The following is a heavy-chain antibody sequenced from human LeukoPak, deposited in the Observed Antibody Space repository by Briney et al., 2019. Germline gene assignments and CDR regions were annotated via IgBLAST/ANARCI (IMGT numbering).Heavy chain of an antibody. V-gene: IGHV1-69*04. CDR2: IIPILGIA. D-gene: IGHD3-10*01. CDR1: GGTFSSYA. J-gene: IGHJ5*02. Sequence: GASVKVSCKASGGTFSSYAISWVRQAPGQGLEWMGRIIPILGIANYAQTFQGRVSIYADKSTTTVYMDLSGLRPDDTAVYYCARVNLRGSNYNWFDPWGQGTRVTVSS. CDR3: ARVNLRGSNYNWFDP.